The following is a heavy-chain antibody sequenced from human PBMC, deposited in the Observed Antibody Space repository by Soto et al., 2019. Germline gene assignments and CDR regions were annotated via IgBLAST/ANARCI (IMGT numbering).Heavy chain of an antibody. CDR2: IQNIGGTT. J-gene: IGHJ4*02. CDR1: GFTFRSYY. V-gene: IGHV3-23*05. D-gene: IGHD3-10*01. Sequence: EVQLLESGGGSAQPGGSLRLSCAASGFTFRSYYMAWVRQAPGKGLEWISSIQNIGGTTYYADSVKGRFSISRDNSKEILNLQMNSLRVEDTAVYYCAKLLYLGDPGFVVDSWGQGTLVTVSS. CDR3: AKLLYLGDPGFVVDS.